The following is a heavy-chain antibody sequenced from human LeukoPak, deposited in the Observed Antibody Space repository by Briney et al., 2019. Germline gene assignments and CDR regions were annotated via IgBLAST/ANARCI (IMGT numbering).Heavy chain of an antibody. D-gene: IGHD1-26*01. J-gene: IGHJ4*02. V-gene: IGHV4-39*07. CDR2: IYYSGST. CDR3: ARGGELLRPADY. CDR1: GGSISSSSYY. Sequence: PSETLSLTCTVSGGSISSSSYYWGWIRQPPGKGLEWIGSIYYSGSTYYNPSLKSRVTISVDTSKNQFSLKLSSVTAADTAVYYCARGGELLRPADYWGQGALVTVSS.